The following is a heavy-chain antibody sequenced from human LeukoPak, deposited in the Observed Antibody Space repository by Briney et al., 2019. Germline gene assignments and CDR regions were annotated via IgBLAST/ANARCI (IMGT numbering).Heavy chain of an antibody. Sequence: PGGSLRLSCAASGFTFSSYSMNWVRQAPGKGLEWVSSISSGSSYIYYADSVKGRFTISRDNAKNSLYLQMNSLRAEDTAVYYCARNGVTTAQREFDYWGQGTLVTVSS. CDR2: ISSGSSYI. V-gene: IGHV3-21*01. CDR3: ARNGVTTAQREFDY. CDR1: GFTFSSYS. J-gene: IGHJ4*02. D-gene: IGHD3-22*01.